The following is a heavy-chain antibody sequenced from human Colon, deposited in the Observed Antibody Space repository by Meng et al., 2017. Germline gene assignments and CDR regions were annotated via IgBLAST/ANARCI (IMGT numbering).Heavy chain of an antibody. Sequence: QVQLQESGPKLVKPSGTLSLTCDVSGASIRSGNWWRWVRQPPGKGLEWIGEIYHSGSTNYNPSLKSRVTISVDKSKNEFSLKLRSVTAADTAVYYCARVADSWSGRQYYFDYWGQGTLVTVSS. J-gene: IGHJ4*02. D-gene: IGHD3-3*01. CDR1: GASIRSGNW. CDR2: IYHSGST. V-gene: IGHV4-4*02. CDR3: ARVADSWSGRQYYFDY.